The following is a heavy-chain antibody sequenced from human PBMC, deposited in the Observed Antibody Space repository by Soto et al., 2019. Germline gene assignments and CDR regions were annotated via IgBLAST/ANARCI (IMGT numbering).Heavy chain of an antibody. J-gene: IGHJ5*02. CDR1: GGTFSSYA. Sequence: QVQLVQSGAEVKKPGSSVKVSCKASGGTFSSYAISWVRQAPGQGLEWMGGIIPIFGAANYAQKFQGRVTITADESTSTAYMELSSLRAEDTAVYYCANSPEYYGSGSWWFDPWGQGTLVTVSS. D-gene: IGHD3-10*01. V-gene: IGHV1-69*12. CDR2: IIPIFGAA. CDR3: ANSPEYYGSGSWWFDP.